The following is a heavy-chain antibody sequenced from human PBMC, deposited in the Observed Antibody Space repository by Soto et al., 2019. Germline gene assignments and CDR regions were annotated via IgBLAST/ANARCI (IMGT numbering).Heavy chain of an antibody. V-gene: IGHV1-69*06. CDR2: IIPIFGTA. Sequence: GASVKVSCKASGGTFSSYAISWVRQAPGQGLEWMGGIIPIFGTANYAQKFQGRVTITADKSTSTAYMELSSLRSEDTAVYYCASSYYDSSGFPYYYYYYYGMDVWGQGTTVTVSS. J-gene: IGHJ6*02. D-gene: IGHD3-22*01. CDR3: ASSYYDSSGFPYYYYYYYGMDV. CDR1: GGTFSSYA.